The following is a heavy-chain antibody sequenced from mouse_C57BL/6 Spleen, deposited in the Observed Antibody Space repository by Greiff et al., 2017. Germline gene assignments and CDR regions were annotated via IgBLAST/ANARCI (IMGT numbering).Heavy chain of an antibody. D-gene: IGHD2-2*01. J-gene: IGHJ2*01. CDR1: GYTFTSYW. Sequence: QVQLKQPGAELVKPGASVKVSCKASGYTFTSYWMHWVKQRPGQGLEWIGRIHPSDSDTNYNQKFKGKATLTVDKSTSTAYMQLSSLTSEDSAVYYCAISTMVTTGSFDYWGQGTTLTVSS. CDR2: IHPSDSDT. CDR3: AISTMVTTGSFDY. V-gene: IGHV1-74*01.